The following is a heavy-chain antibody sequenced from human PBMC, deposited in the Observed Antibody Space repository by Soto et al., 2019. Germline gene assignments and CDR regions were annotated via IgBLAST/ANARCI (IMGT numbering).Heavy chain of an antibody. J-gene: IGHJ3*02. Sequence: GGSLRLSCAASGFTFSSYSMNWVRQAPGKGLEWVSYISSSSSSTIYYADSVKGRFTISRDNAKNSLYLQMNSLRAEDTAVYYCARAPSTQGGSDAFDIWGQGTMVTVSS. V-gene: IGHV3-48*01. D-gene: IGHD3-16*01. CDR1: GFTFSSYS. CDR2: ISSSSSSTI. CDR3: ARAPSTQGGSDAFDI.